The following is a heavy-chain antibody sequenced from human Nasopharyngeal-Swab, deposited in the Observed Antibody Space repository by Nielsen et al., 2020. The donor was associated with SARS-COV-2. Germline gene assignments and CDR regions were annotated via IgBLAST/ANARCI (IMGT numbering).Heavy chain of an antibody. CDR3: ARGITTLYYYYYMDV. Sequence: WIRQPPGKGLEWIGSIYHSGDTNYNPSLKSRVTISVDTSKNQFSLKLSSVTAADTAVYYCARGITTLYYYYYMDVWGKGTTVTVSS. D-gene: IGHD3-10*01. V-gene: IGHV4-38-2*02. CDR2: IYHSGDT. J-gene: IGHJ6*03.